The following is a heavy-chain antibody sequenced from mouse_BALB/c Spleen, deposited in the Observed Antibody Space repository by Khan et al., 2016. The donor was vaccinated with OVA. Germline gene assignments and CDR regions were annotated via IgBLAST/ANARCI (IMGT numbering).Heavy chain of an antibody. J-gene: IGHJ2*01. CDR2: INPTSGYT. Sequence: VQLQQSGAELAKPGASVKMSCKASGYTFTTYWMHWVKQRPGQGLEWIGYINPTSGYTDYNDKFKDRATLSADKSSSTAYMQLNSLTSEDSAVYYYTSERMDYWGQGTTLTVSS. V-gene: IGHV1-7*01. CDR3: TSERMDY. CDR1: GYTFTTYW.